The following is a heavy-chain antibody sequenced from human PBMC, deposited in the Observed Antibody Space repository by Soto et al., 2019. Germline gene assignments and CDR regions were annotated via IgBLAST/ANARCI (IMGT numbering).Heavy chain of an antibody. CDR2: IYYSGST. CDR1: GGSISSSSYY. D-gene: IGHD3-10*01. CDR3: AGITMVRGVTGDY. J-gene: IGHJ4*02. Sequence: SETLSLTCTVSGGSISSSSYYWGWIRQPPGKGLEWIGSIYYSGSTYYNPSLKSRVTISVDTSKNQFSLKLSSVTAADTAVYYFAGITMVRGVTGDYWGQGTLVTVS. V-gene: IGHV4-39*01.